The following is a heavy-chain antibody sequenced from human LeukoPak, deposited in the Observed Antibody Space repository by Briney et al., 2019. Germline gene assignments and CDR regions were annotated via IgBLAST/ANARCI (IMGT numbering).Heavy chain of an antibody. J-gene: IGHJ1*01. Sequence: GGSLRLSCAASGFTFSSYAMSWVRQAPGKGLEWVSAISGSGGSTYYADSVKSRFTISRDNSKNTLYLQMNSLRAEDTAVYYCAKDPPHYYDSSGYYPKIQYFQHWGQGTLVTVSS. CDR3: AKDPPHYYDSSGYYPKIQYFQH. V-gene: IGHV3-23*01. CDR2: ISGSGGST. D-gene: IGHD3-22*01. CDR1: GFTFSSYA.